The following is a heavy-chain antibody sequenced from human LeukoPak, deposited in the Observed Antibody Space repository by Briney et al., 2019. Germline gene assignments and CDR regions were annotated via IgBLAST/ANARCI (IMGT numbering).Heavy chain of an antibody. D-gene: IGHD2-15*01. J-gene: IGHJ4*02. CDR1: GYSFTSYW. Sequence: HGESLQISCKGSGYSFTSYWISWVRQLPGKGLEWMGRIDPSDSYTNYSPSFQGHVTISADKSISTAYLQWSSLKASDTAMYYCARHDAAGAQGGFFDYWGQGTLVTVSS. V-gene: IGHV5-10-1*01. CDR3: ARHDAAGAQGGFFDY. CDR2: IDPSDSYT.